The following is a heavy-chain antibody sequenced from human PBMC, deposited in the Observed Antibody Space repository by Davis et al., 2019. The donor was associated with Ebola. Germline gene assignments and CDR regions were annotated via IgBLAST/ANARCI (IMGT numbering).Heavy chain of an antibody. CDR1: GYTFTSYD. CDR3: ARDDLDRTTAFDY. D-gene: IGHD4-17*01. J-gene: IGHJ4*02. V-gene: IGHV1-8*01. Sequence: AASVKVSCKASGYTFTSYDINWVRQATGQGLEWMGWMNPNSGNTGYAQKFQGRVTMTRNTSISTAYMELSSLRSEDTAVYYCARDDLDRTTAFDYWGQGTLVTVSS. CDR2: MNPNSGNT.